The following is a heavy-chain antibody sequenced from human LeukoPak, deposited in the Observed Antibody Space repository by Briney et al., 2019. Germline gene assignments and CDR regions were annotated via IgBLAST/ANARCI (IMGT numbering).Heavy chain of an antibody. CDR2: IIPIFGTS. D-gene: IGHD2-2*01. CDR3: ARDPGYQLLSSWFDP. J-gene: IGHJ5*02. Sequence: SVKVSCKASGGTFSSYAISWVRQAPGQGLEWMGRIIPIFGTSNYAQKFQGRVTITTDESPSPAYMELSSLRSEDTAVYYCARDPGYQLLSSWFDPWGQGTLVTVSS. CDR1: GGTFSSYA. V-gene: IGHV1-69*05.